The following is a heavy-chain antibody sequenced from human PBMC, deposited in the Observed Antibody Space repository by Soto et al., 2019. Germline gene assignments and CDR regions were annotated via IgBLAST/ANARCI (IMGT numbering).Heavy chain of an antibody. CDR2: ISYDGSNQ. CDR1: GFTFSTFA. Sequence: GGSLRLSCAASGFTFSTFAMHWVRQAPGKGLEWVAVISYDGSNQYYAESLKGRFTIARDNSKNTLSLQMSSLRAEDTAVYYCAKDNAGYSSGSSFFDYWGQGTLVTVSS. V-gene: IGHV3-30*18. D-gene: IGHD6-25*01. J-gene: IGHJ4*02. CDR3: AKDNAGYSSGSSFFDY.